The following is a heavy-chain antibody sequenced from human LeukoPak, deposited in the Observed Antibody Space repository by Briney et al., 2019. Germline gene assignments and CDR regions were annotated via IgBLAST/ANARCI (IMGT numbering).Heavy chain of an antibody. CDR2: IIPILGIA. CDR1: GGTFSSYT. Sequence: ASVKVSCKASGGTFSSYTISWVRQAPGQGLEWMGRIIPILGIANYAQKFQGRVTITADKSTSTAYMELSSLRSEDTAVYYCARERCSSTSCYVNWFDPWGQGTLDTVSS. CDR3: ARERCSSTSCYVNWFDP. J-gene: IGHJ5*02. D-gene: IGHD2-2*01. V-gene: IGHV1-69*04.